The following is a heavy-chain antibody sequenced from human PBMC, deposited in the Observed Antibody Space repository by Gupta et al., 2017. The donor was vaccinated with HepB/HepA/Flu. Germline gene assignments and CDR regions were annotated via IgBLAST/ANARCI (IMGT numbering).Heavy chain of an antibody. J-gene: IGHJ4*02. CDR2: IIPIFGTA. CDR3: ARETHCSSTSCPYY. CDR1: RGTFSSYP. D-gene: IGHD2-2*01. Sequence: QAQLVQSGAEAKKTGCSVKVSCKASRGTFSSYPISWVRQDPGQGLEWMGGIIPIFGTANYAQKFQGRVTITADKSTSTAYMELSSLRSEDTAVYYCARETHCSSTSCPYYWGQGTLVTVSS. V-gene: IGHV1-69*06.